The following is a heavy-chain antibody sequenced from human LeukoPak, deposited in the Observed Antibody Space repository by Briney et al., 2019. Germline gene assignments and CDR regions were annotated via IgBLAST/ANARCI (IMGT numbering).Heavy chain of an antibody. CDR3: ARDGSSWYFYYFDY. J-gene: IGHJ4*02. CDR1: GFTFSSYW. CDR2: IKQDGSEK. V-gene: IGHV3-7*01. Sequence: GGSLRLSCAASGFTFSSYWMSWVRQAPGKGLEWVANIKQDGSEKYYVDSVKGRFTVSRDNAKNSLYLQMNSLRAEDTAVCYCARDGSSWYFYYFDYWGQGTLVTVSS. D-gene: IGHD6-13*01.